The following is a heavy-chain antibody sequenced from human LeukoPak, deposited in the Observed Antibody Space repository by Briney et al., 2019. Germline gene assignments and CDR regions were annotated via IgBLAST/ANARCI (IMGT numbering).Heavy chain of an antibody. J-gene: IGHJ4*02. V-gene: IGHV3-30*02. CDR1: GFTFSSSG. CDR2: IRYVGSNK. D-gene: IGHD6-19*01. Sequence: PGGSLRLSCAASGFTFSSSGMHWVRQAPGKGLEWVAFIRYVGSNKYYADSVKGRFTISRDNSKNTLYLQMNSLRAEDTAVYYCAKSQGWLYFDYWGQGTLVTVSS. CDR3: AKSQGWLYFDY.